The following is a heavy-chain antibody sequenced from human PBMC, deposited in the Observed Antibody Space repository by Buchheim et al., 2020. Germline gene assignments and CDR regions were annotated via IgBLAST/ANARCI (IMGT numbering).Heavy chain of an antibody. CDR1: GYTFTGYY. J-gene: IGHJ6*02. D-gene: IGHD2-15*01. V-gene: IGHV1-2*04. CDR3: ARVTRGICSGGSCQTPVYGMDV. CDR2: INPNSGGT. Sequence: QVQLVQSGAEVKKPGASVKVSCKASGYTFTGYYMHWVRQAPGQGLEWMGWINPNSGGTNYAQKFQGWVTMTRETSISTAYMELSRLRSDDTAAYYCARVTRGICSGGSCQTPVYGMDVWGQGTT.